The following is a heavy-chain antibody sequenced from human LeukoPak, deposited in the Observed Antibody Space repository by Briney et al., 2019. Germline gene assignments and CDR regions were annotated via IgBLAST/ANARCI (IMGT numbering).Heavy chain of an antibody. J-gene: IGHJ4*02. Sequence: PGGSLRLSCVASGFTFSSYAMSWVRQAPGKGLEWVSAISGSGGSTYYADSVKGRFTVSRDNSKNTLYLQMDSLRAEDTAVYYCAKMPRFWSGHYYFDYWGQGTLVTVSS. V-gene: IGHV3-23*01. CDR2: ISGSGGST. CDR1: GFTFSSYA. CDR3: AKMPRFWSGHYYFDY. D-gene: IGHD3-3*01.